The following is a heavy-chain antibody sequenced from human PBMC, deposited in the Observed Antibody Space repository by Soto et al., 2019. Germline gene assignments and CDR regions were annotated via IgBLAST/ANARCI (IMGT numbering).Heavy chain of an antibody. V-gene: IGHV3-48*01. CDR1: GFTFSSYS. CDR3: XXXXXXXXXXXVSPNWFDH. CDR2: ISMSGDTV. Sequence: EVQLVESGGGLIQPGGSQRLSCAASGFTFSSYSMNWVRQAPGKGLEWVSYISMSGDTVYYADSVRGRFTISRDNAKGSLYXQXXXXXXXXXXXXXXXXXXXXXXXXXVSPNWFDHWGQGTLVTVTS. J-gene: IGHJ5*02.